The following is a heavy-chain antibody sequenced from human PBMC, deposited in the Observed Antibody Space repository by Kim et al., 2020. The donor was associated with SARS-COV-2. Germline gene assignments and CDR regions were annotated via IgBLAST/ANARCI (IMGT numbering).Heavy chain of an antibody. CDR3: AKDPRRYCSSTSCNNGMDV. CDR2: ISYDGSNK. D-gene: IGHD2-2*01. J-gene: IGHJ6*02. CDR1: GFTFSSYG. Sequence: GGSLRLSCAASGFTFSSYGMHWVRQAPGKGLEWVAVISYDGSNKYYADSVKGRFTISRDNSKNTLYLQMNSLRAEDTAVYYCAKDPRRYCSSTSCNNGMDVWGQGTTVTVSS. V-gene: IGHV3-30*18.